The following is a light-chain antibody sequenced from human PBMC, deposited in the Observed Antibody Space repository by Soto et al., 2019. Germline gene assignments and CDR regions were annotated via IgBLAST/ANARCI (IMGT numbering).Light chain of an antibody. CDR1: SSDVGGYDF. V-gene: IGLV2-8*01. CDR2: EVS. Sequence: QSVLTQPPSASGSPGQSVTISCTGTSSDVGGYDFVSWYQQHPGKAPKLMIHEVSKRPSGVPDRFSGPKSGNTASLTGSGVQAEGEADYYCSSYAGSNNYVFGTGTKLTVL. CDR3: SSYAGSNNYV. J-gene: IGLJ1*01.